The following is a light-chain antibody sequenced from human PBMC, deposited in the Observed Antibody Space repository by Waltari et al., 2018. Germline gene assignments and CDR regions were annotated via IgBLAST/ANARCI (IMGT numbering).Light chain of an antibody. Sequence: LTQSPGTLSLSPGERATLSCRASQTVSSISFTWYQQKPGQAPRLLIYGTSNRAIGIPDRFSGSGSGTDFTLTISRLEPEDFAVYYCQQYDGIVVTFGGGTKVEI. CDR1: QTVSSIS. J-gene: IGKJ4*01. V-gene: IGKV3-20*01. CDR3: QQYDGIVVT. CDR2: GTS.